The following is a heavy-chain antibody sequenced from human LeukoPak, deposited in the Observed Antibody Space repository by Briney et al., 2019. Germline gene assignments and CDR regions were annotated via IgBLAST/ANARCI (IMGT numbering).Heavy chain of an antibody. D-gene: IGHD3-10*01. Sequence: GGSLRLSWAADGFTFSNAWTGWVRQVPGKWRGCVGRIEKVGDDKTPDYAAPVKGRFTISRDDSKNTMYLQMNNLETEDTGVYFCTGSPWGGAFDIWGRGTLVTVSS. CDR2: IEKVGDDKTP. CDR1: GFTFSNAW. V-gene: IGHV3-15*04. CDR3: TGSPWGGAFDI. J-gene: IGHJ3*02.